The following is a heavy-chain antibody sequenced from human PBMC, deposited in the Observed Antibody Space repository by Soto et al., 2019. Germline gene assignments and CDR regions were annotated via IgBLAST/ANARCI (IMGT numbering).Heavy chain of an antibody. CDR2: SSGYTGKT. V-gene: IGHV1-18*01. Sequence: QVHLVQSGAEVKKPGASVQVSCTASGYSFNSYGISWVRPAAGQDREWMTWSSGYTGKTTVAPKYQSRLTMNIATSTNTAYMDLRSLGAYYAAIYFCDRDKMVNTDRWFDLWGQGTLVTVSS. J-gene: IGHJ5*02. D-gene: IGHD5-18*01. CDR3: DRDKMVNTDRWFDL. CDR1: GYSFNSYG.